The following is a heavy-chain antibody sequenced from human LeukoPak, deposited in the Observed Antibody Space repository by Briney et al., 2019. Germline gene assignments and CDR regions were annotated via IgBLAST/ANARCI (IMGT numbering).Heavy chain of an antibody. J-gene: IGHJ5*02. V-gene: IGHV1-69*05. D-gene: IGHD1-14*01. CDR2: IIPIFGTA. Sequence: SVKVSCKASGGTFSSYAISWVRQAPGQGLEWMGRIIPIFGTANYAQKFQGRVTITTDESTSTAYMELSSLRSEDTAVYYRARPFFAGITRDNWFDPWGQGTLVTVSS. CDR1: GGTFSSYA. CDR3: ARPFFAGITRDNWFDP.